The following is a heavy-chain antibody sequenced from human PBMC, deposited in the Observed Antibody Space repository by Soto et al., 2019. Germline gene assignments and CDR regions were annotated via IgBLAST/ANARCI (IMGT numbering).Heavy chain of an antibody. Sequence: GGSLRLSCAASGFTFSSYGMHWVRQAPGKGLEWVAVISYDGSNKYYADSVKGRFTISRDNSKNTLYLQMNSLRAEDTAVYYCAKDGGDYSMWYGMDVWGQGTTVTVSS. CDR2: ISYDGSNK. J-gene: IGHJ6*02. D-gene: IGHD4-4*01. V-gene: IGHV3-30*18. CDR1: GFTFSSYG. CDR3: AKDGGDYSMWYGMDV.